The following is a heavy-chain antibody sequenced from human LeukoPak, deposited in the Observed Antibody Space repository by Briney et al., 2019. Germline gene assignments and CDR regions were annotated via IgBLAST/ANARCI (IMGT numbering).Heavy chain of an antibody. CDR1: GGSIRSGDHY. Sequence: PSETLSLTCTVSGGSIRSGDHYWNWIRQHPGKGPEWIGYISYGGSTFYNPSLKSRAAISVATSKTHFSLKLTSVTAADTAVYYCARDVGGYYYGNLEYWGQGILVTVSS. CDR3: ARDVGGYYYGNLEY. V-gene: IGHV4-31*03. CDR2: ISYGGST. D-gene: IGHD3-22*01. J-gene: IGHJ4*02.